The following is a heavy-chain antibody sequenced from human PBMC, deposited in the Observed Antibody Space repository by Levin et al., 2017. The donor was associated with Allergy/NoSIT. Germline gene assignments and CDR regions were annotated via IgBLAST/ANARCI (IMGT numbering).Heavy chain of an antibody. J-gene: IGHJ4*02. D-gene: IGHD5-24*01. Sequence: PGGSLRLSCEASGFAFSTYEMTWVRQAPGKGLEWVSYINEGGDTIYYAAPVKGRFTISRDNAKNSLYLQMNSLRAEDTAIYYCASGPISDFWGQGTLVTVSS. CDR1: GFAFSTYE. CDR3: ASGPISDF. CDR2: INEGGDTI. V-gene: IGHV3-48*03.